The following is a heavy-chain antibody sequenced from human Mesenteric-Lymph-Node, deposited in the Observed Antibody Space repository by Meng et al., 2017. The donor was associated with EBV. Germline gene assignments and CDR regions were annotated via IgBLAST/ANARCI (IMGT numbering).Heavy chain of an antibody. CDR3: ARKEQQLVHYFDY. Sequence: QGQLQQWGAGLLKPSGTLSLTCAVYGGSFSGYYWSWIRQPPGKGLEWIGEINHSGSTNYNPSLKSRVTISVDTSKNQFSLKLSSVTAADTAVYYCARKEQQLVHYFDYWGQGTLVTVSS. CDR1: GGSFSGYY. CDR2: INHSGST. D-gene: IGHD6-13*01. J-gene: IGHJ4*02. V-gene: IGHV4-34*01.